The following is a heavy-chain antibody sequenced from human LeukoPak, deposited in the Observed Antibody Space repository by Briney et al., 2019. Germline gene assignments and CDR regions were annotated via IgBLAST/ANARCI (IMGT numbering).Heavy chain of an antibody. CDR3: ARGGRAGVDY. D-gene: IGHD3-10*01. Sequence: ASVPVSCKPSRYTFTSYGISGVRQAPGQGLEWMGWISAYNGNTNFPQKLQGRGTITTDTSTRTAYMELRSLRSDDTAVYYCARGGRAGVDYWGQGTLVTVSS. J-gene: IGHJ4*02. CDR2: ISAYNGNT. V-gene: IGHV1-18*04. CDR1: RYTFTSYG.